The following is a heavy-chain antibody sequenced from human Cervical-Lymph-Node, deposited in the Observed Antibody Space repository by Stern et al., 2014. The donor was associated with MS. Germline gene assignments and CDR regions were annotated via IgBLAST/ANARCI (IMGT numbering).Heavy chain of an antibody. D-gene: IGHD2-15*01. CDR2: IIPILGLP. CDR3: ARGVVSNRAAATLHNLFDP. CDR1: GGTFSSSYA. V-gene: IGHV1-69*09. Sequence: VQLGESGAEVKQPGSSVNVSCKASGGTFSSSYAITWMRQAPGQGLEWMGRIIPILGLPNYAQKFQGRVTITADTSTSTAYMELSSLRSEDTAVYYCARGVVSNRAAATLHNLFDPWGQGTLVTVSS. J-gene: IGHJ5*02.